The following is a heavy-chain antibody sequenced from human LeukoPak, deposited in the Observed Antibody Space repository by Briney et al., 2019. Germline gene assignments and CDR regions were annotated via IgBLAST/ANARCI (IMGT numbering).Heavy chain of an antibody. D-gene: IGHD5-24*01. V-gene: IGHV4-59*12. CDR2: IYYSGST. CDR3: ARGRRWLQFKVVYYYGMDV. J-gene: IGHJ6*02. Sequence: SETLSLTCTVSGGSISSYYWSWIRQPPGKGLEWIGYIYYSGSTNYNPSLKSRVTISVDTSKNQFSLKLSSVTAADTAVYYCARGRRWLQFKVVYYYGMDVWGQGTTVTVSS. CDR1: GGSISSYY.